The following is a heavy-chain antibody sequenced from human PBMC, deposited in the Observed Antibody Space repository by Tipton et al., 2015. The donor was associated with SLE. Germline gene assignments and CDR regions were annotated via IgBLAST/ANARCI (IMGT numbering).Heavy chain of an antibody. CDR1: GGSIRSNSYF. J-gene: IGHJ4*02. Sequence: GLVKPSETLSLTCTVSGGSIRSNSYFWGWIRQPPGKGLECIGSMYYGGTTTYNPSLMSRVTISVDTSKNQFYLKLSSVTAADTAVYYCARVGENYYDSSGYYYYWGQGTLVTVSS. D-gene: IGHD3-22*01. CDR2: MYYGGTT. V-gene: IGHV4-39*07. CDR3: ARVGENYYDSSGYYYY.